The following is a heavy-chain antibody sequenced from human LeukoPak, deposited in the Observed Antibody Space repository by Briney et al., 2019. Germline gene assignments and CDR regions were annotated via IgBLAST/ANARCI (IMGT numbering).Heavy chain of an antibody. D-gene: IGHD3-9*01. CDR1: GGSISSYY. Sequence: SETLSLTCTVSGGSISSYYWSWIRQPPGKGLEWIGYIYYSGSTNYNPSLKSRVTISVDTSKNQFSLKLSSVTAADTAVYYCASSDILTGYFAFDIWGQGTMVTVSS. V-gene: IGHV4-59*01. J-gene: IGHJ3*02. CDR2: IYYSGST. CDR3: ASSDILTGYFAFDI.